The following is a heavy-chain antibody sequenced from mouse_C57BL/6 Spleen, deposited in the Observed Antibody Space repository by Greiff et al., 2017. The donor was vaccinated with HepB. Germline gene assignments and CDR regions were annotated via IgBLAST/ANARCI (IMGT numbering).Heavy chain of an antibody. D-gene: IGHD1-1*01. CDR2: IYPGDGDN. Sequence: QVQLQQSGAELVKPGASVKISCKASGYAFSSYWMNWVKQRPGKGLEWIGQIYPGDGDNNYNGKFKGKATLTADKSSSTAYMQLRSLTSEDSAVYFCARSEGITTVVALDYWGQGTTLTVSS. V-gene: IGHV1-80*01. J-gene: IGHJ2*01. CDR3: ARSEGITTVVALDY. CDR1: GYAFSSYW.